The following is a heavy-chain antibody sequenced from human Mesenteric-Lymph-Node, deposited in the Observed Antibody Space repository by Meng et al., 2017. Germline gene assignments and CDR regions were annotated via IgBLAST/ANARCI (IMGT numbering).Heavy chain of an antibody. J-gene: IGHJ4*02. CDR2: ISRSSDSV. V-gene: IGHV3-23*01. CDR3: ARDEGYSSSSGQKY. CDR1: GFSFNIYA. D-gene: IGHD6-6*01. Sequence: GESPKIPCGASGFSFNIYAMNWVRQAPGRGLEWVSGISRSSDSVYYADSVKGRFTISRDNSKNTLYLQMNGLRVEDTAVYYWARDEGYSSSSGQKYWGQGTLVTVSS.